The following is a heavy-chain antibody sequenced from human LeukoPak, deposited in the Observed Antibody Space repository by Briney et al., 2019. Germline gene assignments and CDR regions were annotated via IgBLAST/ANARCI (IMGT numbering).Heavy chain of an antibody. Sequence: GGSLRLSCAASGFTFSSYSMNWVRQAPGKGLEWVSYISSSSSTIYYADSVKGRFTISRDNAKNSLYLQMNSLRAEDTAVYYCARVLVVPAGPFHNWGQGTLVTVSS. D-gene: IGHD2-2*01. V-gene: IGHV3-48*04. J-gene: IGHJ4*02. CDR2: ISSSSSTI. CDR1: GFTFSSYS. CDR3: ARVLVVPAGPFHN.